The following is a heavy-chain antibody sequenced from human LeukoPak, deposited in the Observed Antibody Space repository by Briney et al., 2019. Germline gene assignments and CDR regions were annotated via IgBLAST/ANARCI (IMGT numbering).Heavy chain of an antibody. CDR1: GFTFGGYG. CDR3: TRYNNDHFDY. Sequence: GGSLRLSCAGSGFTFGGYGMHWFRQTPGKGLEWVAVIAYDGSRAFYADSVKGRFTISRDNSKNTMSVQMDDLRAEDTAAYYCTRYNNDHFDYWGQGTLVTVSS. CDR2: IAYDGSRA. V-gene: IGHV3-33*01. D-gene: IGHD1-14*01. J-gene: IGHJ4*02.